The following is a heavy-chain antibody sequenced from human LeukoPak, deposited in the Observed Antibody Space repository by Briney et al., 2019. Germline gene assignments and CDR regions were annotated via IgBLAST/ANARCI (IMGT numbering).Heavy chain of an antibody. CDR2: IYYTGGT. CDR1: GGSFSGYY. V-gene: IGHV4-34*09. CDR3: ARAPGAFDI. Sequence: KPSETLSLTCAVYGGSFSGYYWSWIRQPPGRGLEWIGYIYYTGGTHYNPSLKSRLTISVDTSENHFSLKLSSVTAADTAIYFCARAPGAFDIWGQGTMVTVSS. J-gene: IGHJ3*02.